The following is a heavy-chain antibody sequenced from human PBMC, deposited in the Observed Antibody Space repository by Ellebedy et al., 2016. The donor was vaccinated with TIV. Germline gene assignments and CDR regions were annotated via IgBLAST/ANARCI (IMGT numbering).Heavy chain of an antibody. CDR2: ISAYNGNT. CDR3: ARVMDGNRDY. CDR1: GYTFTSYY. V-gene: IGHV1-18*04. D-gene: IGHD1-14*01. Sequence: ASVKVSXKASGYTFTSYYMHWVRQAPGQGLEWMGWISAYNGNTNYAQKLQGRVTMTTDTSTSTAYMELRSLRSDDTAVYYCARVMDGNRDYWGQGTLVTVSS. J-gene: IGHJ4*02.